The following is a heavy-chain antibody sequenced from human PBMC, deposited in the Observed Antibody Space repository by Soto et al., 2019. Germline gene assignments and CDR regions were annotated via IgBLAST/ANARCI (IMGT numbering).Heavy chain of an antibody. Sequence: QVQLVESGGGVVQPGRSLRLSCAASGFTFSSYGMHWVRQAPGKGLEWVAVIWYDGSNKYHADSVKGRFTISRDNSKNTLYLQMNSLRAEDTAVYYCAREGMITFGGVIVYVDYWGQGTLVTVSS. V-gene: IGHV3-33*01. J-gene: IGHJ4*02. CDR2: IWYDGSNK. CDR1: GFTFSSYG. CDR3: AREGMITFGGVIVYVDY. D-gene: IGHD3-16*02.